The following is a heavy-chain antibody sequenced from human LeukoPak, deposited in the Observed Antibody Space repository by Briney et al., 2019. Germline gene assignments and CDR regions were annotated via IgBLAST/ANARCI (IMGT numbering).Heavy chain of an antibody. D-gene: IGHD3-3*01. CDR1: GGSFSGYY. V-gene: IGHV4-34*01. CDR3: ARGGYYGPFDY. CDR2: INHSGST. J-gene: IGHJ4*02. Sequence: SETLSLTCAVYGGSFSGYYWSWIRQPPGKGLEWIGEINHSGSTNYNPSLKSRVTISVDTSKNQFSLKLSSVTAADTAVYYCARGGYYGPFDYWGQGTLVTVSS.